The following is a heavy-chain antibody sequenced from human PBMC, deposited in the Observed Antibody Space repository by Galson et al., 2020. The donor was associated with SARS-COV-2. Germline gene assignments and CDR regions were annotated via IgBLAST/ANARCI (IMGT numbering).Heavy chain of an antibody. CDR3: ARDYTTRYYDFWSGYYLSATSPRYNWFDP. V-gene: IGHV3-30*04. CDR2: ISYDGSNK. CDR1: GFTFSSYA. J-gene: IGHJ5*02. D-gene: IGHD3-3*01. Sequence: GESLKISYAASGFTFSSYAMHWVSQAPGKGLEWVAVISYDGSNKYYADSVKGRFTISRDNSKNTLYLQMNSLRAEDTAVYYCARDYTTRYYDFWSGYYLSATSPRYNWFDPWGQGTLVTVS.